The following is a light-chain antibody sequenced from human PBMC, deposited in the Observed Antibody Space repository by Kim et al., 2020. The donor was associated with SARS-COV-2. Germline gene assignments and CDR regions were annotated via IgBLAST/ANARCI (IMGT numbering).Light chain of an antibody. Sequence: GSVGDRVTITCRASQGISVWLAWYQHKSGKAPKLLIYKASSLESGVPARISGSGSGTEFILTIDSLQPDDIGTYYCQQYSAYPRTFGQGTKVDIK. CDR3: QQYSAYPRT. CDR2: KAS. CDR1: QGISVW. V-gene: IGKV1-5*03. J-gene: IGKJ1*01.